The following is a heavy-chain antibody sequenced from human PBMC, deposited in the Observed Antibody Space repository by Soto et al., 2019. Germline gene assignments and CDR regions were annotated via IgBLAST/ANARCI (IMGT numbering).Heavy chain of an antibody. CDR2: MRGGGDGT. D-gene: IGHD2-8*01. J-gene: IGHJ3*01. V-gene: IGHV3-23*01. Sequence: EVQLLESGGGLVRPGGSLRLSCSASGFTFYNYAMNWVRQAPGKGLEWVSTMRGGGDGTYYADSVKGRFTISRDNSRNTVYLKMNSLRAEDPAVYYCAKKGLGSLATYCTTGDCHYAFDVWGQGTLVTVSS. CDR1: GFTFYNYA. CDR3: AKKGLGSLATYCTTGDCHYAFDV.